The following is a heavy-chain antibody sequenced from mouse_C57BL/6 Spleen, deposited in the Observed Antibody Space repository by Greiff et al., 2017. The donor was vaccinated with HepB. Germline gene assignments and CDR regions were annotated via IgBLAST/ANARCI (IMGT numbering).Heavy chain of an antibody. J-gene: IGHJ3*01. CDR1: GYTFTSYW. V-gene: IGHV1-61*01. CDR2: IYPSDSET. CDR3: ARRERAWFAY. Sequence: QVQLQQPGAELVRPGSSVKLSCKASGYTFTSYWMDWVKQRPGQGLEWIGNIYPSDSETHYNQKFKDKATLTVDKSSSTAYMQLSSLTSEDSAVYYCARRERAWFAYWGQGTLVTVSA.